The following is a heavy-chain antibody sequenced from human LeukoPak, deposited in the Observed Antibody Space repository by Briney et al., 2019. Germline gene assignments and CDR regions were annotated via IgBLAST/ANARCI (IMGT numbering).Heavy chain of an antibody. J-gene: IGHJ4*02. CDR1: GFIFSNYW. V-gene: IGHV3-7*01. Sequence: GSLRLSCAASGFIFSNYWMAWVRQAPGKGLEWVANIKPDGSEHYYVDSVKGRFTISRDNAKNSLDLQMNSLRAEDTAVYYCARHGPHNFDYWGQGTLVTVSS. CDR3: ARHGPHNFDY. CDR2: IKPDGSEH.